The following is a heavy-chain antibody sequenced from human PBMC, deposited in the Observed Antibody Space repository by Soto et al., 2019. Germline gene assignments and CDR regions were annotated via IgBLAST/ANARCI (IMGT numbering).Heavy chain of an antibody. CDR3: ALSIAARPGYYYGMDV. J-gene: IGHJ6*02. D-gene: IGHD6-6*01. CDR2: MNPNSGNT. Sequence: GASVKVSCKASGYTFTSYDINWVRQATGQGLEWMGWMNPNSGNTGYAQKFQGRVTMTRNTSISTAYMGLSSLRSEDTAVYYCALSIAARPGYYYGMDVWGQGTTVTVSS. CDR1: GYTFTSYD. V-gene: IGHV1-8*01.